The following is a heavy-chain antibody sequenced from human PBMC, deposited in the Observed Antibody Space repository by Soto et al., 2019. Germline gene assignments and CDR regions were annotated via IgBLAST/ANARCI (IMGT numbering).Heavy chain of an antibody. D-gene: IGHD2-2*01. J-gene: IGHJ6*02. Sequence: SVKVSCKASGGTFSSYAISWVRQAPGQGLEWMGGIIPIFGTANYAQKFQGRVTMTRDTSTSTVYMELSSLRSEDTAVYYCARDDIWRDIVVVPAAPHYYYGMDVWGQGTTVTVSS. CDR3: ARDDIWRDIVVVPAAPHYYYGMDV. CDR2: IIPIFGTA. CDR1: GGTFSSYA. V-gene: IGHV1-69*05.